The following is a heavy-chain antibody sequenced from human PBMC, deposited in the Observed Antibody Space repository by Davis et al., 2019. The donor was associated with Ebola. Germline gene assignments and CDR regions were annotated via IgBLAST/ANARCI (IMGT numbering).Heavy chain of an antibody. D-gene: IGHD3-22*01. V-gene: IGHV4-34*01. J-gene: IGHJ3*02. CDR3: ARGYYDSSGLTADAFDI. CDR2: INHSGST. CDR1: GGSFSGYY. Sequence: PSETLSLTCAVYGGSFSGYYWSWIRQPPGKGLEWIGEINHSGSTNYNPSLKSRVTISVDTSKNQFSLKLSSVTAADTAVYYCARGYYDSSGLTADAFDIWGQGTMVTVSS.